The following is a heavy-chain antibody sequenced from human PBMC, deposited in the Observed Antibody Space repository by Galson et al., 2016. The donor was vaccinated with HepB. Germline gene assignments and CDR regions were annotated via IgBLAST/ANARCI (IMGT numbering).Heavy chain of an antibody. Sequence: SLRLSCAVSGFTFSSYDIHWVRQAPGKGLEWVAVVSYDGRKTFYADSVKGRFTISRDNSKNTLYLQMNSLRAEDTAVYYCAKDPRWGGFTSYYFDYWGQGTLVTVSS. CDR1: GFTFSSYD. CDR3: AKDPRWGGFTSYYFDY. D-gene: IGHD5-12*01. CDR2: VSYDGRKT. J-gene: IGHJ4*02. V-gene: IGHV3-30*18.